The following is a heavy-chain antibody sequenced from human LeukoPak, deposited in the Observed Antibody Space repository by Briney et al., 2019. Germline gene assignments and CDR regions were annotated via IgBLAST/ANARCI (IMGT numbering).Heavy chain of an antibody. CDR3: ARETWSGMFEGYYHYYMDV. CDR1: GGSISSSSYY. D-gene: IGHD3-10*02. J-gene: IGHJ6*03. Sequence: SETLSLTCTVSGGSISSSSYYWGWIRQPPGKGLEWIGSIYYSGSTYYNPSLKSRVTISVDTSKNQFSLKLSSVTAADTAVYYCARETWSGMFEGYYHYYMDVWGKGTTVTISS. CDR2: IYYSGST. V-gene: IGHV4-39*02.